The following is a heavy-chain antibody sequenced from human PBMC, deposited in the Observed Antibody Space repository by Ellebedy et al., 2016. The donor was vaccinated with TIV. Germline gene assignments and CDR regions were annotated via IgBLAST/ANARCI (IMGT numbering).Heavy chain of an antibody. Sequence: GESLKISXAASGLTYSSYTMNWVRQGPGKGLEWVSSISAGGGSTDYADSVKGRFTISRDNAKNSLYLQMNSLRAEDTAVYYCAKGYFDWLPIDYWGQGTLVTVSS. D-gene: IGHD3-9*01. J-gene: IGHJ4*02. CDR2: ISAGGGST. CDR3: AKGYFDWLPIDY. CDR1: GLTYSSYT. V-gene: IGHV3-23*01.